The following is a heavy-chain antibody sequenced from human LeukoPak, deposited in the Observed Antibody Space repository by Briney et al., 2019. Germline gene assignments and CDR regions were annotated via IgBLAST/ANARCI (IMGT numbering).Heavy chain of an antibody. CDR2: IYYSGST. V-gene: IGHV4-59*01. Sequence: SETLSLTCTVSGGSISSYYWSWLRQPPGKGLEWIGYIYYSGSTNYSPSLKSRVTISVDTSKNQFSLKLSSVTAADTAVYYCAGYKLTGDDYWGQGTLVTVSS. CDR1: GGSISSYY. J-gene: IGHJ4*02. CDR3: AGYKLTGDDY. D-gene: IGHD7-27*01.